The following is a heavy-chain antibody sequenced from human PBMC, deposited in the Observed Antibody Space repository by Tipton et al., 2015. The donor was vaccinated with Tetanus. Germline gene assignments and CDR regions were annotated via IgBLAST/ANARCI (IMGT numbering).Heavy chain of an antibody. D-gene: IGHD2-2*02. CDR2: IYQTGST. V-gene: IGHV4-31*03. CDR3: ASYNIPYYFDY. Sequence: TLSLTCSLSGGSLSSGTFYWDWIRQRPGKGLEWMGYIYQTGSTYFNPSLRSRLTMSFKMSKNQFSLKLTSVTAADTAVYYCASYNIPYYFDYWGRGTLVTVSS. CDR1: GGSLSSGTFY. J-gene: IGHJ4*02.